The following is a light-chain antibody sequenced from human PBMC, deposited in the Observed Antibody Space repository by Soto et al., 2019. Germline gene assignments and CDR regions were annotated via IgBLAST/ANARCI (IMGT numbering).Light chain of an antibody. CDR3: AAWDDSLSGHWV. J-gene: IGLJ3*02. CDR2: YNN. V-gene: IGLV1-47*02. Sequence: QSVLTQPPSASATPGQRVTISCSGSSSNIGSNFVYWYQQVPGTAPKLLIYYNNQRPSGVPDRVSGSKSGTSASLAISGLRSEDEGDYYCAAWDDSLSGHWVFGGGTKLTVL. CDR1: SSNIGSNF.